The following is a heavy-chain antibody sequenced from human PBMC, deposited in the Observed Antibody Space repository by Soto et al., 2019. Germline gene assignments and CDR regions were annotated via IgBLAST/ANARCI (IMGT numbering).Heavy chain of an antibody. Sequence: GVSLRLSCSASGFTLSSNYMSWVRQAPGEGLEWVSDIYSGGSTYYADSVRGRFTISRDNAKNTLYLEMQSQTAQEPAGEYCGRDPRGSQEGMDG. V-gene: IGHV3-53*01. J-gene: IGHJ6*01. CDR2: IYSGGST. CDR1: GFTLSSNY. CDR3: GRDPRGSQEGMDG. D-gene: IGHD2-15*01.